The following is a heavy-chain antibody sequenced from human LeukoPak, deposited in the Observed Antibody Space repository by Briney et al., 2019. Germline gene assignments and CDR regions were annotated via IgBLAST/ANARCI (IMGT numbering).Heavy chain of an antibody. V-gene: IGHV3-7*01. CDR1: GFTVSSNY. D-gene: IGHD6-19*01. Sequence: PGGSLRLSCAASGFTVSSNYMSWVRQAPGKGLEWVANIKQDGSEKYYVDSVKGRFTISRDNAKNSLYLQMNSLRAEDTAVYYCAREGSDWNYYYYLDVWGKGTTVTISS. CDR3: AREGSDWNYYYYLDV. J-gene: IGHJ6*03. CDR2: IKQDGSEK.